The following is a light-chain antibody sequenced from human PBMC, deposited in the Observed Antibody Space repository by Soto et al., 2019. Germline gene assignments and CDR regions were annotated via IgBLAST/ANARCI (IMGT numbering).Light chain of an antibody. V-gene: IGLV2-14*01. Sequence: QSALTQPASVSGSPRQSITLSVTGTSTHVGGYNYVSWYQQHPGKAPKLMISAVSNRPSGVSIRFSGSKSGNTASLTISGLQAEDEADYYCNSYSSSTTLYLFGTGTKLTVL. CDR3: NSYSSSTTLYL. CDR2: AVS. J-gene: IGLJ1*01. CDR1: STHVGGYNY.